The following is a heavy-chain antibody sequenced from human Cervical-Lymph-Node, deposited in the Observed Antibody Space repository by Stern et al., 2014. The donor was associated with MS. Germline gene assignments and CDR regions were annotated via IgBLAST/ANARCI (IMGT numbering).Heavy chain of an antibody. CDR2: ISWNSGSI. CDR3: AKGRGYILDY. J-gene: IGHJ4*02. V-gene: IGHV3-9*01. D-gene: IGHD5-18*01. CDR1: GFTFDDYA. Sequence: EVQLVESGGGLVQPGRSLRLSCAASGFTFDDYAMHWVLQAPGQGLEWVSGISWNSGSIGYADSVKGRFTISRDNAKNSLYLQMNSLRAEDTALYYCAKGRGYILDYWGQGTLVTVSS.